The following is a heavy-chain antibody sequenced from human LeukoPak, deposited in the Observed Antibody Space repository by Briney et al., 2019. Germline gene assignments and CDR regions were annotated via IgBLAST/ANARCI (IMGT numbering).Heavy chain of an antibody. CDR2: INPNSGGT. CDR3: ASSKTYYDSSGHFDY. V-gene: IGHV1-2*02. Sequence: GASVTVSCKASGYTFTGHYMHWVRQAPGQGLEWMGWINPNSGGTNYAQKFQGRVTMTRDTSISTAYMELSRLTSDDTAVYYCASSKTYYDSSGHFDYWGQGTLVTVSS. CDR1: GYTFTGHY. J-gene: IGHJ4*02. D-gene: IGHD3-22*01.